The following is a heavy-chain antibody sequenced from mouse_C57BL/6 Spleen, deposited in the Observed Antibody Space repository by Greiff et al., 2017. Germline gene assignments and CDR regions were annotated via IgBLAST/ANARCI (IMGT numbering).Heavy chain of an antibody. CDR3: ARSGDYGPHFDY. CDR1: GYAFSSSW. Sequence: QVQLQQSGPELVKPGASVKISCKASGYAFSSSWMNWVKQRPGKGLEWIGRIYPGDGDTNYNGKFKGKATLTADKSSSTAYMQLSSLTSEDSAVXVCARSGDYGPHFDYWGQGTTLTVSS. V-gene: IGHV1-82*01. D-gene: IGHD1-1*02. J-gene: IGHJ2*01. CDR2: IYPGDGDT.